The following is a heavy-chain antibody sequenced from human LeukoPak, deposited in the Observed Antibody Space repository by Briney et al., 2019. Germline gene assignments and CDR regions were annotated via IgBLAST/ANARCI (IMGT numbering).Heavy chain of an antibody. J-gene: IGHJ2*01. CDR2: IYYSGST. CDR3: ARELPRGTWYCEL. Sequence: SETLSLTCTVSGGSISNYYWSWIRQPPGKGLEWIGYIYYSGSTNYNPSLKSRVTISVDTSKNQFSLKLGSVTAADTAVYYCARELPRGTWYCELWGRGTLVSVSS. D-gene: IGHD3-10*01. CDR1: GGSISNYY. V-gene: IGHV4-59*01.